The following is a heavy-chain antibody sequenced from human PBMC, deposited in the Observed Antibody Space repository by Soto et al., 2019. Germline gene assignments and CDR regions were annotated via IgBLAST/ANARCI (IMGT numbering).Heavy chain of an antibody. D-gene: IGHD6-13*01. CDR1: GYTFTGYY. CDR3: ARVSGIAAADYYYYGMDV. Sequence: GASVKVSCKASGYTFTGYYMHWVRQAHGQGLEWMGWINPNSGGTNYAQKFQGRVTMTRDRSISTAYMELSRLRSDDTAVYYCARVSGIAAADYYYYGMDVWGQGTTVTVSS. J-gene: IGHJ6*02. V-gene: IGHV1-2*02. CDR2: INPNSGGT.